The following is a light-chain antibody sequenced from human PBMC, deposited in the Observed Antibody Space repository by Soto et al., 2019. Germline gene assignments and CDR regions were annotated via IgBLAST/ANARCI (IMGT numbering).Light chain of an antibody. J-gene: IGLJ2*01. CDR3: ASYAGSNNLL. V-gene: IGLV2-8*01. CDR1: SSDVGGYDF. CDR2: EVS. Sequence: QSALTQPPSASGSPGQSVTISCTGTSSDVGGYDFVSWYQQHPDKAPQLMIYEVSKRRSGFPDRFSGSKSGNTASLTVSGLQADDEGDYYCASYAGSNNLLFGGGTKLTVL.